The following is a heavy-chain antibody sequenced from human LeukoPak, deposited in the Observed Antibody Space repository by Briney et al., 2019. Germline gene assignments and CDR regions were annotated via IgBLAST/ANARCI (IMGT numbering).Heavy chain of an antibody. CDR1: GVIISSYA. Sequence: GGSLRLSCAASGVIISSYAMSWVRQAPGKALEWVSAINGRGDNTYYADFVKGRFTISRDNSKSTVYLQMNSVRTEDTAVYYCAKDRVSPGFNWFDPWGQGTLVTVSS. J-gene: IGHJ5*02. D-gene: IGHD2/OR15-2a*01. CDR3: AKDRVSPGFNWFDP. CDR2: INGRGDNT. V-gene: IGHV3-23*01.